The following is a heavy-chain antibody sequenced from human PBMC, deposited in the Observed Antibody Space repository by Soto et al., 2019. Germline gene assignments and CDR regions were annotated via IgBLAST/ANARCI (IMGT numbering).Heavy chain of an antibody. CDR2: ISSSSSYI. Sequence: EVQLVESGGGLVKPGGSLRLSCAASGFTFSSYSMNWVRQAPGKGLEWVSSISSSSSYIYYADSVKGRFTISRDNAKNSLYLQMNSLRAEGTAVYYCAGDTGIGGRHREFVFDIWGQGPMVSVSS. CDR3: AGDTGIGGRHREFVFDI. V-gene: IGHV3-21*01. CDR1: GFTFSSYS. J-gene: IGHJ3*02. D-gene: IGHD6-13*01.